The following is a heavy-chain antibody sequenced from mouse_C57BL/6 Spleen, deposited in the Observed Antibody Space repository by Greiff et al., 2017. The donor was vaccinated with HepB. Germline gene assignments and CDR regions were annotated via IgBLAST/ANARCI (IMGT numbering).Heavy chain of an antibody. CDR1: GFTFSDYY. V-gene: IGHV5-12*01. CDR2: ISNGGGST. CDR3: ARRDYYGSSHWYFDV. J-gene: IGHJ1*03. D-gene: IGHD1-1*01. Sequence: EVKLMESGGGLVQPGGSLKLSCAASGFTFSDYYMYWVRQTPEKRLEWVAYISNGGGSTYYPDTVKGRFTISRDNAKNTLYLQMSRLKSEDTAMYYCARRDYYGSSHWYFDVWGTGTTVTVSS.